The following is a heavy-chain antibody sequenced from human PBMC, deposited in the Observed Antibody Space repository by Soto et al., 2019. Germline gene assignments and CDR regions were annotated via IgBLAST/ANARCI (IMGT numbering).Heavy chain of an antibody. CDR1: GGSISSGGYY. J-gene: IGHJ4*02. CDR2: IYYSGST. CDR3: AGVGKDYYDSSGYPPFDY. D-gene: IGHD3-22*01. Sequence: SETLSLTCTVSGGSISSGGYYWSWIRQHPGKGLEWIGYIYYSGSTYYNPSLESRVTISVDTSKNQFSLKLSSVTAADTAVYYCAGVGKDYYDSSGYPPFDYWGQGTLVTVSS. V-gene: IGHV4-31*03.